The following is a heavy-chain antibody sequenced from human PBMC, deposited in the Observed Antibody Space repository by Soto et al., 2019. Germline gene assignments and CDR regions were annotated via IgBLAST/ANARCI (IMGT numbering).Heavy chain of an antibody. V-gene: IGHV3-66*02. Sequence: GGSLRLSCAASGFTVSSNYMSWVRQAPGKGLEWVSVIYSGGSTYYADSVKGRFTISRDNSKNTLYLQMNSLRAEDTAVYYCARDPSANWGSDAFDIWGQGTMVTVSS. CDR1: GFTVSSNY. D-gene: IGHD7-27*01. J-gene: IGHJ3*02. CDR2: IYSGGST. CDR3: ARDPSANWGSDAFDI.